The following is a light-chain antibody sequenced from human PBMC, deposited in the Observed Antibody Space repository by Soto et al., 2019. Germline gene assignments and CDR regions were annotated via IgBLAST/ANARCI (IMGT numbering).Light chain of an antibody. Sequence: EIVLAQSPGTLSLSPGERATLSCRASQSVSNTYLAWYQQKPGQAPRLLIYGVSSRATGIPDRFSGSGSGTDFTLTISRLEPEDFAVYYCQQYGSSPPTFGQGTKVDI. CDR2: GVS. CDR1: QSVSNTY. J-gene: IGKJ1*01. CDR3: QQYGSSPPT. V-gene: IGKV3-20*01.